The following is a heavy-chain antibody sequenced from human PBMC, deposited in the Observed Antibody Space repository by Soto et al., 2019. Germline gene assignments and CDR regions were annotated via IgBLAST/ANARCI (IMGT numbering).Heavy chain of an antibody. Sequence: GGSLRLSCAASGFTFNNYAMSWVRQAPGKGLEWVSAISGSGGNTHYANSVKGRFTVSRDNSKNTLYLQMSSLRAEDTAVYYCRAYTYGQGVDYWGQGTLVTVSS. CDR2: ISGSGGNT. D-gene: IGHD5-18*01. CDR3: RAYTYGQGVDY. CDR1: GFTFNNYA. J-gene: IGHJ4*02. V-gene: IGHV3-23*01.